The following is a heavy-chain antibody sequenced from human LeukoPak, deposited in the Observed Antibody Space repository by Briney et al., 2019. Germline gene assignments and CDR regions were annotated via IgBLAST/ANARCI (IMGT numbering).Heavy chain of an antibody. CDR3: AKDRGYSYGLVDY. CDR1: GFTFDDYG. J-gene: IGHJ4*02. CDR2: IRYDGSNK. V-gene: IGHV3-30*02. D-gene: IGHD5-18*01. Sequence: GGSLRLSCAASGFTFDDYGMHWVRQAPGKGLEWVAFIRYDGSNKYYADSVKGRFTISRDNSKNTLYLQMNSLRAEDTAVYYCAKDRGYSYGLVDYWGQGTLVTVSS.